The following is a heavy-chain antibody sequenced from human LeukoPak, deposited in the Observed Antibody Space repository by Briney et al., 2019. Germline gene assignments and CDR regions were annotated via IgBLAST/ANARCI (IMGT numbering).Heavy chain of an antibody. J-gene: IGHJ6*02. CDR1: GFAFSDYY. D-gene: IGHD4-17*01. CDR2: ISSSGSTI. Sequence: PGGSLRLSCAASGFAFSDYYMSWIRQAPGKGLERVSYISSSGSTIYYADSVKGRFTISRDNAKNSLYLQMNSLRAEDSAVYYCASGVGDYGHYYYYGMDVWGQGTTVTVSS. V-gene: IGHV3-11*01. CDR3: ASGVGDYGHYYYYGMDV.